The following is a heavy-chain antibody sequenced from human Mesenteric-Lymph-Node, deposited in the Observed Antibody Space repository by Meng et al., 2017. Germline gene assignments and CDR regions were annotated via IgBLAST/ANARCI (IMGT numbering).Heavy chain of an antibody. Sequence: QVQLGQSGAEVKKPGSSVKVSCKASGGTFSSYAISWVRQAPGQGLEWMGGIIPIFGTANYAQKFQGRVTITADESTSTAYMELSSLRSEDTAVYYCAKVVCSGGSCYYFDYWRQGTLVTVSS. J-gene: IGHJ4*02. D-gene: IGHD2-15*01. CDR1: GGTFSSYA. V-gene: IGHV1-69*01. CDR2: IIPIFGTA. CDR3: AKVVCSGGSCYYFDY.